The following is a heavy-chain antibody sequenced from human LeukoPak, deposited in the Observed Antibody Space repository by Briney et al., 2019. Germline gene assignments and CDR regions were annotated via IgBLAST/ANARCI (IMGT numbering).Heavy chain of an antibody. CDR2: ISGSGDTT. V-gene: IGHV3-23*01. D-gene: IGHD1-1*01. CDR3: AKDGENDVMAWFDP. CDR1: GFSFSSYA. J-gene: IGHJ5*02. Sequence: QSGGSLRLSCAASGFSFSSYAMTWVRQAPGKGLEWVSGISGSGDTTYYADSVKGRFTISRDNSKNTLYLQMNSLRAEDTAVYYCAKDGENDVMAWFDPWGQGTLVTVSS.